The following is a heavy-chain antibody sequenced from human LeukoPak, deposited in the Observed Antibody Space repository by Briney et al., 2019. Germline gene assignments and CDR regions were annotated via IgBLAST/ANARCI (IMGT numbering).Heavy chain of an antibody. J-gene: IGHJ4*02. CDR3: AKDRETTASGTFDY. CDR2: ISEDGRNK. CDR1: GFTFSNYG. V-gene: IGHV3-30*18. D-gene: IGHD6-13*01. Sequence: GGSLRLSCAASGFTFSNYGMHYVRQAPGKGLEWIAVISEDGRNKNFADSVKGRFTISRDNSHNTLSLQMNSLKPEDTGVYYCAKDRETTASGTFDYRGQGTLVTVSS.